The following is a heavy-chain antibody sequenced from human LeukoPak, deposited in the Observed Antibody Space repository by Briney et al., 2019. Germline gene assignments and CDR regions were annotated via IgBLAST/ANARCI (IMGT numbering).Heavy chain of an antibody. V-gene: IGHV4-39*01. CDR3: ATRPFLGYCSSTSCYYSRNSVDY. CDR2: IYYSGST. CDR1: GGSISSSSYY. Sequence: PSETLSLTCTVSGGSISSSSYYWGWIRQPPGKGLEWIGSIYYSGSTYYNPSLKSRVTISVDTSKNQFSLKLSSVTGADTAVYYCATRPFLGYCSSTSCYYSRNSVDYWGQGTLATVSS. D-gene: IGHD2-2*01. J-gene: IGHJ4*02.